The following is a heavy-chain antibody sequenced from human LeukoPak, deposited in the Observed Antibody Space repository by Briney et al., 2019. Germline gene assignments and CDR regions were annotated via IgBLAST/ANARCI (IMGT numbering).Heavy chain of an antibody. CDR2: ISYDGSNK. Sequence: GSLRLSCAASGFTFSSYAMHWVRQAPGKGLEWVAVISYDGSNKYYADSVKGRFTISRDNSKNTLYLQMNSLRAEDTAVYYCARDRGYYYDSSGYSYWGQGTLVTVSS. J-gene: IGHJ4*02. D-gene: IGHD3-22*01. CDR3: ARDRGYYYDSSGYSY. CDR1: GFTFSSYA. V-gene: IGHV3-30-3*01.